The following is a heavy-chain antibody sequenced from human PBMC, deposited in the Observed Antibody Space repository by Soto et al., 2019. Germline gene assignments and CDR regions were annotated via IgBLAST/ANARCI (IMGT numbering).Heavy chain of an antibody. CDR3: ARVWWDSGNWLDP. Sequence: PGESLKISCKGSGYSFTNHWIGWVRQMPGKGLEWMAIIYPGDSATRYSRSFQGHVTISADKSITTAYLQWSSLKASDTAMYYCARVWWDSGNWLDPWGQGTPVTVYS. CDR2: IYPGDSAT. CDR1: GYSFTNHW. V-gene: IGHV5-51*01. D-gene: IGHD1-26*01. J-gene: IGHJ5*02.